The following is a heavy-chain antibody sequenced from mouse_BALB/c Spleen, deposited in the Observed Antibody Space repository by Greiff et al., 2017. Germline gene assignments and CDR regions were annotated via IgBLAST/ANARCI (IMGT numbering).Heavy chain of an antibody. CDR1: GFTFSSFG. CDR2: ISSGSSTI. D-gene: IGHD1-2*01. Sequence: EVQVVESGGGLVQPGGSRKFSCAASGFTFSSFGMHWVRQAPEKGLEWVAYISSGSSTIYYADTVKGRFTISRDNPTNTLFLQMTSLRSEDTAMYNCARPRITTAHRQAMDYWGQGTSVTVSS. CDR3: ARPRITTAHRQAMDY. V-gene: IGHV5-17*02. J-gene: IGHJ4*01.